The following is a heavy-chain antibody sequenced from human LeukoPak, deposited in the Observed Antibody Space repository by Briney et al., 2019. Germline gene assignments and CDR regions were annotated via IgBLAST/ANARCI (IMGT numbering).Heavy chain of an antibody. D-gene: IGHD1-26*01. J-gene: IGHJ5*02. V-gene: IGHV1-24*01. CDR3: ATEVGSNNWFDP. Sequence: ASVKVSCKVSGYTLTELSMHWVRQAPGTGLEWMGGFDPEDGETIYAQKFQGRVTMTEDTSTDTAYMELSSLRSEDTAVYYCATEVGSNNWFDPWGQGTLVTVSS. CDR1: GYTLTELS. CDR2: FDPEDGET.